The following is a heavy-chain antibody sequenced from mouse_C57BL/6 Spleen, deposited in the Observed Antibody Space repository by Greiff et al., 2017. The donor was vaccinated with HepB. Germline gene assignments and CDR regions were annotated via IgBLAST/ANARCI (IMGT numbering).Heavy chain of an antibody. CDR3: ARGTAQATLSY. V-gene: IGHV14-2*01. J-gene: IGHJ2*01. CDR2: IDPEDGET. Sequence: DVKLVEFGAELVKPGASVKLSCTASGFNIKDYYMHWVKQRTEQGLEWIGRIDPEDGETKYAPKFQGKATITADTSSNTAYLQLSSLTSEDTAVYYCARGTAQATLSYWGQGTTLTVSS. D-gene: IGHD3-2*02. CDR1: GFNIKDYY.